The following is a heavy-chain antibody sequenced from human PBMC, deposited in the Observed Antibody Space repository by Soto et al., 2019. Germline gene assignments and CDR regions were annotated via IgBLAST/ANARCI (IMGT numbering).Heavy chain of an antibody. CDR2: ISSTTNYI. V-gene: IGHV3-21*06. Sequence: LSLSCAASGFTFTRYSMNWVRQAPGKGLEWVSSISSTTNYIYYGDSMKGRFTISRDNAKNSLYLEMNSLRAEDTAVYYCARESEDLTSNFDYWGQGTLVTVSS. J-gene: IGHJ4*02. CDR1: GFTFTRYS. CDR3: ARESEDLTSNFDY.